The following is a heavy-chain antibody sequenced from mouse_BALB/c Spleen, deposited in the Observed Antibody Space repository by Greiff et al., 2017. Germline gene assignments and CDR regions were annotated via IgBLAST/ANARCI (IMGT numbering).Heavy chain of an antibody. D-gene: IGHD2-4*01. CDR1: GDSITSGY. CDR3: ARGDYDYDGFAY. J-gene: IGHJ3*01. CDR2: ISYSGST. V-gene: IGHV3-8*02. Sequence: EVQRVESGPSLVKPSQTLSLTCSVTGDSITSGYWNWIRKFPGNKLEYMGYISYSGSTYYNPSLKSRISITRDTSKNQYYLQLNSVTTEDTATYYCARGDYDYDGFAYWGQGTLVTVSA.